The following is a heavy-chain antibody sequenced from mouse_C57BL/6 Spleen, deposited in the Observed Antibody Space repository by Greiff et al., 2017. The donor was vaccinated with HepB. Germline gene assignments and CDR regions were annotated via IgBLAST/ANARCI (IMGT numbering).Heavy chain of an antibody. Sequence: QVQLQQPGAELVRPGSSVKLSCKASGYTFTSYWMHWVKQRPIQGLEWIGNIDPSDSETHYNQKFKDKATLTVDKSSSTAYMQLSSLTSEDSAVYYCARRGTTGYFDVWGTGTTVTVSS. V-gene: IGHV1-52*01. CDR1: GYTFTSYW. D-gene: IGHD1-1*01. CDR2: IDPSDSET. J-gene: IGHJ1*03. CDR3: ARRGTTGYFDV.